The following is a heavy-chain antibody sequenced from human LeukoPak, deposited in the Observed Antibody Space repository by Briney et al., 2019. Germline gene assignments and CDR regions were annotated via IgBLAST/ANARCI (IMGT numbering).Heavy chain of an antibody. V-gene: IGHV3-15*01. CDR2: IKSKTEGETT. J-gene: IGHJ5*02. Sequence: PGGSLRLSCAASGFTFSSYWMSWVRQAPGKGLEWVGRIKSKTEGETTDYAAPMKGRFTISRDDSKNTVYLQMNSLKTEDTGVYYCNTLYCSSTSCSWGQGTLVTVSS. CDR3: NTLYCSSTSCS. CDR1: GFTFSSYW. D-gene: IGHD2-2*01.